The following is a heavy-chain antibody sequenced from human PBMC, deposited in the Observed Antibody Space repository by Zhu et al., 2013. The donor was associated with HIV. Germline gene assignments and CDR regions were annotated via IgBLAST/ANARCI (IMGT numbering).Heavy chain of an antibody. Sequence: QVQLVQSGAEVKKPGSSVKVSCKASGGTFSSYAISWVRQAPGQGLEWMGGIIPMFETSNYAQKFQGRVTFTADEATSTAYMEMSSLRSEDTAVYYCVTGSTAVTTVVYYYGLDVWGQGTTVTVSS. CDR3: VTGSTAVTTVVYYYGLDV. J-gene: IGHJ6*02. D-gene: IGHD4-17*01. V-gene: IGHV1-69*01. CDR2: IIPMFETS. CDR1: GGTFSSYA.